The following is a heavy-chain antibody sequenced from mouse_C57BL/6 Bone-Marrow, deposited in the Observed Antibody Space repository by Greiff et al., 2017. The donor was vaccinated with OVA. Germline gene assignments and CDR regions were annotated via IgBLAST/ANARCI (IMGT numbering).Heavy chain of an antibody. V-gene: IGHV1-19*01. CDR2: INPSNGGT. J-gene: IGHJ3*01. CDR1: GYTFTDYY. Sequence: EVKLVESGPVLVKPGASVKMSCKASGYTFTDYYMNWVKQSHGKSLEWIGVINPSNGGTSYNQKFKGKATLTVDKSSSTAYMELNSLTSEDSAVYYCARAGFAYWGQGTLVTVSA. CDR3: ARAGFAY.